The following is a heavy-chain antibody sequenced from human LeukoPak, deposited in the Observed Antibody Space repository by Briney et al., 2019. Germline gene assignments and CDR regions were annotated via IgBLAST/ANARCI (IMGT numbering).Heavy chain of an antibody. CDR1: GFTFSSYG. J-gene: IGHJ6*02. Sequence: GGSLRLSCAASGFTFSSYGMHWVRQAPGKGLEWVAVISYEGSNMNYDDSVKGRFTISRDNAKNTVVLQMNSLRAEDTAVYYCAKDLAQPNLNYNYYGMDVWGQGNTVTVS. CDR2: ISYEGSNM. V-gene: IGHV3-30*18. CDR3: AKDLAQPNLNYNYYGMDV. D-gene: IGHD2-2*01.